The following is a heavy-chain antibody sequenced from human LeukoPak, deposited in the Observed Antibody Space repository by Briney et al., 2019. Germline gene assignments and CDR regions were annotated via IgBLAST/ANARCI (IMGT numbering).Heavy chain of an antibody. J-gene: IGHJ3*02. V-gene: IGHV4-31*03. CDR3: ARDPHDSSGSHPNDAFDI. Sequence: SSQTLSLTCTVSSGSISSGGYYWSWIRQHPGKGLEWIGYIYYSGSTYYNPSLKSRVTISVDTSKNQFSLKLSSVTAADTAVYYCARDPHDSSGSHPNDAFDIWGQGTMVTVSS. CDR1: SGSISSGGYY. CDR2: IYYSGST. D-gene: IGHD3-22*01.